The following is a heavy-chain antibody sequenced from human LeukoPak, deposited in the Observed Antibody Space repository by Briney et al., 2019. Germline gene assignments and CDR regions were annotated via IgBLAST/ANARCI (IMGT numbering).Heavy chain of an antibody. CDR3: ARAYCSGGSCYSGDEYFQH. CDR2: INPSGGST. V-gene: IGHV1-46*01. Sequence: ASVKVSCKASGYTFTSYYMHWVRQAPGQGLEWMGIINPSGGSTSYAQKFQGRVAMTRDTSTSTVYMELSSLRSEDTAVYYCARAYCSGGSCYSGDEYFQHWGQGTLVTVSS. J-gene: IGHJ1*01. D-gene: IGHD2-15*01. CDR1: GYTFTSYY.